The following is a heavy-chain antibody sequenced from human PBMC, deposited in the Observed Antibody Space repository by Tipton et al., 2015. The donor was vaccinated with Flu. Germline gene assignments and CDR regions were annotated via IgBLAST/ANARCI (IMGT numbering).Heavy chain of an antibody. CDR3: ARGSGSGTFVIFDY. CDR2: IYSSGIT. D-gene: IGHD3-10*01. V-gene: IGHV4-39*07. CDR1: GGSISTSGYY. Sequence: TLSLTCTVSGGSISTSGYYWGWIRQPPGKGLEWIGSIYSSGITKYNPSLKSRVTMSVDTYKNQFSLSLSSVTAEDTAVYYCARGSGSGTFVIFDYWGQGTLVDVSS. J-gene: IGHJ4*02.